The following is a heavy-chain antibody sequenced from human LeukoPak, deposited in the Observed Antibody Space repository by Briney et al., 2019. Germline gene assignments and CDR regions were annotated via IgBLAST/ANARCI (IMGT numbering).Heavy chain of an antibody. J-gene: IGHJ4*02. V-gene: IGHV4-59*12. D-gene: IGHD3-10*01. CDR2: IYHSGST. Sequence: PSETLSLTCTVSGGSISSYYWSWIRQPPGKGLEWIGEIYHSGSTNYNPSLKSRVTISVDRSKNQFSLKLTSVTAADTAVYYCARVRSGSYCFDYWGQGTLVTVSS. CDR3: ARVRSGSYCFDY. CDR1: GGSISSYY.